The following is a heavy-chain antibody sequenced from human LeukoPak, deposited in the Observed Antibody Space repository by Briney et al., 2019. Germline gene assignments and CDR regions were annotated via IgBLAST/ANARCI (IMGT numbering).Heavy chain of an antibody. V-gene: IGHV4-34*01. CDR1: GGSFSGYY. CDR3: ARSWWEWLPRHFDY. D-gene: IGHD6-19*01. J-gene: IGHJ4*02. Sequence: SETLSLTCAVYGGSFSGYYWSWIRQPPGKGLEWIGEINRSGSTNYNPSLKSRVTISVDTSKNQFSLKLSSVTAADTAVYYCARSWWEWLPRHFDYWGQGALVTVSS. CDR2: INRSGST.